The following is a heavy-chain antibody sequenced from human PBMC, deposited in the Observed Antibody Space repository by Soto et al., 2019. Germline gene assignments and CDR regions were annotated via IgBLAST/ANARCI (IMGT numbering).Heavy chain of an antibody. CDR3: ARSALIFSYYYYGMDV. CDR2: IYYSGST. J-gene: IGHJ6*02. D-gene: IGHD3-3*01. V-gene: IGHV4-39*01. Sequence: SETLSLTCTVSGGSISSSSYYWGWIRQPPGKGLEWIGSIYYSGSTYYNPSLKSRVTISVDTSKNHSSLKLSFVPAADTVLFYCARSALIFSYYYYGMDVWGQGTTVTVSS. CDR1: GGSISSSSYY.